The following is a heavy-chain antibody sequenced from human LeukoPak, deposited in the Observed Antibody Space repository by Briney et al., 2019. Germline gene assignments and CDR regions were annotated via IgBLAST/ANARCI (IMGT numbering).Heavy chain of an antibody. Sequence: GRSLRLSCAASGFTFSNYAMHWVRQAPGKGLEWVSSISSSSSYIYYADSVKGRFTISRDNAKNSLYLQMNSLRAEDTAVYYCARDTYYYDTSGYYPYYFDYWGQGTLVSVSS. CDR1: GFTFSNYA. D-gene: IGHD3-22*01. CDR2: ISSSSSYI. J-gene: IGHJ4*02. V-gene: IGHV3-21*01. CDR3: ARDTYYYDTSGYYPYYFDY.